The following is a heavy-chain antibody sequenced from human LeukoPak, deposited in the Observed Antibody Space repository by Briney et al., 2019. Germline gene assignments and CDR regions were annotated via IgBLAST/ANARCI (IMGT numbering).Heavy chain of an antibody. V-gene: IGHV4-59*01. CDR2: IYYSGST. CDR3: ARHGYSSSWYYFDY. CDR1: GGSISSYY. D-gene: IGHD6-13*01. Sequence: SETLSLTCTVSGGSISSYYWSWIRQLLGKGLEGIGYIYYSGSTNYNPSLKSRVTISVDTSKNQFSLKLSSVTAADTAVYYCARHGYSSSWYYFDYWGQGTLVTVSS. J-gene: IGHJ4*02.